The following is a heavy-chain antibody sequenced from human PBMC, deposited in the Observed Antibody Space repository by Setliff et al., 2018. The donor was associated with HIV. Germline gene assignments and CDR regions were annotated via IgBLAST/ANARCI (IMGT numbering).Heavy chain of an antibody. D-gene: IGHD2-2*01. CDR3: ATDAGYCSSTSCPDIVFDH. J-gene: IGHJ4*02. V-gene: IGHV3-15*01. Sequence: PGGSLRLSCTASGFTFNKAWMSWVRQAPGKGLEWIGRIKSETDGGTTDYAAFVKGRFTISRDDSKTTVYLQMNSLKTEDMVVYYCATDAGYCSSTSCPDIVFDHWGQGTLVTVSS. CDR2: IKSETDGGTT. CDR1: GFTFNKAW.